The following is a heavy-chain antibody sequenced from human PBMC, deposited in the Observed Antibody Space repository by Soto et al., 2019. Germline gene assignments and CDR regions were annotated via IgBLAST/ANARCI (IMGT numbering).Heavy chain of an antibody. CDR3: ATSSDWSPLLDY. CDR1: QYTFTNFY. Sequence: ASVKVSCKASQYTFTNFYLHWVRQAPGQRPEWMGWINNGGGTIYAQKFQGRLSMTRDTSITTTYMELSRLSSDDTAFYYCATSSDWSPLLDYWGQGTLVTVSS. D-gene: IGHD6-19*01. J-gene: IGHJ4*02. V-gene: IGHV1-2*02. CDR2: INNGGGT.